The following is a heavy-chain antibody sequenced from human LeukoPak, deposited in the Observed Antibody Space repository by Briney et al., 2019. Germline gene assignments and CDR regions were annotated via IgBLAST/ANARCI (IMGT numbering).Heavy chain of an antibody. CDR1: GGSISSYY. CDR2: IYYSGST. CDR3: ARGGRYTYGPFDY. D-gene: IGHD5-18*01. Sequence: SETLSLTCTVSGGSISSYYWSWIRQPPGKGLEWIGYIYYSGSTNYNPSLKSRVTIPVDTSKNQFSLKLSSVTAADTAVYYCARGGRYTYGPFDYWGQGTLVTVSS. V-gene: IGHV4-59*01. J-gene: IGHJ4*02.